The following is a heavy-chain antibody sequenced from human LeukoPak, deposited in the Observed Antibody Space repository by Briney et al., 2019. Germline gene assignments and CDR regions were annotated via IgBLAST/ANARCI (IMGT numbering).Heavy chain of an antibody. J-gene: IGHJ3*02. CDR3: ARAADCSSTSCYGIYAFDI. D-gene: IGHD2-2*01. CDR2: IKQDGSEK. V-gene: IGHV3-7*01. Sequence: PGGSLRLSCAASGFTFSSYWMSWVRQAPGKGLEWVANIKQDGSEKYYVDSVKGRFTISRDNAKNSLYLQVNSLRAEDTAVYYCARAADCSSTSCYGIYAFDIWGQGTMVTVSS. CDR1: GFTFSSYW.